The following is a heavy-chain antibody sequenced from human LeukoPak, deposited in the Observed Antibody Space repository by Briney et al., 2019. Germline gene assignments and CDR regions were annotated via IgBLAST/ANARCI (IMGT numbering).Heavy chain of an antibody. CDR3: ATVVRDDILTGYYIDY. Sequence: SETLSLTCTVSGGSISSYYWSWIRRPPGKGLEWIGYIYYSGSTKYNPSFKSRVTISVDTSKNQFSLKLISVTAADTAVYYCATVVRDDILTGYYIDYWGQGTLVTVSS. CDR1: GGSISSYY. J-gene: IGHJ4*02. V-gene: IGHV4-59*01. CDR2: IYYSGST. D-gene: IGHD3-9*01.